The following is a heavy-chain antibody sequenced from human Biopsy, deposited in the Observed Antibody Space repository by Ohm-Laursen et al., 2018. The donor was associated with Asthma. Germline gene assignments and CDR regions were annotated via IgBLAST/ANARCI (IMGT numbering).Heavy chain of an antibody. J-gene: IGHJ4*02. V-gene: IGHV3-30*18. CDR2: ISYDGNHK. D-gene: IGHD5-12*01. CDR3: AKRRGYSGHDNDY. CDR1: GFMFRSFG. Sequence: SLRLSCAASGFMFRSFGMHWVRQAPGKGLEWVAVISYDGNHKFYEDSVKGRFTISRDNSKSTLYLQMNSLRTEDTAVYYCAKRRGYSGHDNDYWGQGTLDIVSS.